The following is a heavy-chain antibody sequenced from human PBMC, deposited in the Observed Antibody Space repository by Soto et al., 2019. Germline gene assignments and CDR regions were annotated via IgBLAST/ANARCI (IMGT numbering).Heavy chain of an antibody. CDR1: GFTFSSYA. J-gene: IGHJ6*02. D-gene: IGHD1-26*01. CDR3: ARLSIVGATHYYYGMDV. CDR2: ISYDGSNK. Sequence: GGSLRLSCAASGFTFSSYAMHWVRQAPGKGLEWVAVISYDGSNKYYADSVKGRFTISRDNSKNTLYLQMNSLRAEDTAVYYCARLSIVGATHYYYGMDVWGQGTTVTVSS. V-gene: IGHV3-30-3*01.